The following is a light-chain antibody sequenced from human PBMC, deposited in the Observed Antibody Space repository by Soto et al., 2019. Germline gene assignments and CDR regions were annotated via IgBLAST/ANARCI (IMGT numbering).Light chain of an antibody. CDR1: QSFSTW. J-gene: IGKJ1*01. V-gene: IGKV1-5*01. CDR3: QHYNSYSEA. CDR2: DAS. Sequence: DIQMTQSPSTLSASVGDRVTITCRASQSFSTWLAWYQQKPGKAPNLLIYDASSLKSGAPSRFSGSGSGTEFTLTISSLQPDDFATYYCQHYNSYSEAFGQGTKVDIK.